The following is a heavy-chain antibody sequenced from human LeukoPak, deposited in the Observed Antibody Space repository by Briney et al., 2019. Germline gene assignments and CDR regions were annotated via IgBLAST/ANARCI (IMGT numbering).Heavy chain of an antibody. V-gene: IGHV1-18*01. CDR2: ISAYNGNT. CDR1: GYTFTSYG. D-gene: IGHD6-13*01. CDR3: ARDQTAAGDFDY. Sequence: ALVKVSCKASGYTFTSYGISWVRQAPGQGLEWMGWISAYNGNTNYAQKLQGRVTMTTDTSTSIAYMELRSLRSDDTAVYYCARDQTAAGDFDYWGQGTLVTVSS. J-gene: IGHJ4*02.